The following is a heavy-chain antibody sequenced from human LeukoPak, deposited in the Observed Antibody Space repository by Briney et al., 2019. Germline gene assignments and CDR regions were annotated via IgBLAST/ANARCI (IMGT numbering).Heavy chain of an antibody. CDR1: GFTFSNYN. V-gene: IGHV3-21*01. J-gene: IGHJ4*02. CDR3: ATSKVRGVVAALDY. D-gene: IGHD2-15*01. Sequence: PGGSLTLSCAASGFTFSNYNMNWVRQAQGKGLEWVSSISTSSSYIYYTDSVKGRFTISRDNAKNSLYLQMNSLRAEDTAVYYCATSKVRGVVAALDYWGQGTLVTVSS. CDR2: ISTSSSYI.